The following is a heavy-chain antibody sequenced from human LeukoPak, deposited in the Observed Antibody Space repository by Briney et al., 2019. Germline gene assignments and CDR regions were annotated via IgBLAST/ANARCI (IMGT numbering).Heavy chain of an antibody. CDR3: TTEVYYYDSSGLTFYFDY. Sequence: GGSLRLXCAASGFTFSNAWMSWVRQAPGKELEWVGRIKSKADGGTTDYAAPVKGRFTISRDDSKNTLYLQMNSLKTEDTAVYYCTTEVYYYDSSGLTFYFDYWGQGTLVTVSS. CDR1: GFTFSNAW. D-gene: IGHD3-22*01. CDR2: IKSKADGGTT. J-gene: IGHJ4*02. V-gene: IGHV3-15*01.